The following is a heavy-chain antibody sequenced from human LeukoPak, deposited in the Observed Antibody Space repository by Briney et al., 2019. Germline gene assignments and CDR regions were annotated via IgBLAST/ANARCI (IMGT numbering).Heavy chain of an antibody. CDR2: TSGSGGST. CDR1: GFTFSRYV. J-gene: IGHJ1*01. V-gene: IGHV3-23*01. D-gene: IGHD3-22*01. Sequence: GGSLRLSCAASGFTFSRYVMSWVRQAPGKGLEWVSATSGSGGSTYYADSVKGRFTISRDNSKNTLYLQMSSLRAEDTALYYCAKDYYDSSGYYPAYFQHWGQGTLVTVSS. CDR3: AKDYYDSSGYYPAYFQH.